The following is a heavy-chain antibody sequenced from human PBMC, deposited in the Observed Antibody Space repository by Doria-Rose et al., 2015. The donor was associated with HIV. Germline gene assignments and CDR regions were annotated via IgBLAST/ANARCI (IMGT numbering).Heavy chain of an antibody. CDR1: GVSLSSPGMG. J-gene: IGHJ4*02. D-gene: IGHD6-13*01. CDR2: IFSVDER. V-gene: IGHV2-26*01. CDR3: ARIKSSRWYHKYYFDF. Sequence: QESGPVLVKPTETLTLTCTVSGVSLSSPGMGVSWIRQPPGKALEWLANIFSVDERSYKTSLMSRLTISRRTSKSQVVLTMTDMDPVDTATYYCARIKSSRWYHKYYFDFWGQGTLVIVSA.